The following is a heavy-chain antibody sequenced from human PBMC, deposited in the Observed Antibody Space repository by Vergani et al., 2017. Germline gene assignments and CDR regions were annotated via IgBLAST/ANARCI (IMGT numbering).Heavy chain of an antibody. Sequence: EVQLVQSGAEVKTPGESLTISCKGSGYSFTSYWIGWVRQMPGKGLEWMGIIYPGDSDTRYSPSFQGQVTISADKSISTAYLQWSSLKASDTAMYYCAGRPRAVAGSDAFDIWGQGTMVTVSS. J-gene: IGHJ3*02. CDR1: GYSFTSYW. CDR2: IYPGDSDT. CDR3: AGRPRAVAGSDAFDI. D-gene: IGHD6-19*01. V-gene: IGHV5-51*03.